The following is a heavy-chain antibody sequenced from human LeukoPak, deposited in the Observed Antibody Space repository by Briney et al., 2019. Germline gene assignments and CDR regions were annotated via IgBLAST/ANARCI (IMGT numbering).Heavy chain of an antibody. J-gene: IGHJ4*02. CDR1: GFTFSSYG. Sequence: PGGSLRLSCAASGFTFSSYGMHWVRQAPGKGLEWVAVIWYDGSNKYYADSVEGRFTISRDNSKNTLYLQMNSLRAEDTAVYYCARDSYPYDFWSGYTYYFDYWGQGTLVTVSS. CDR3: ARDSYPYDFWSGYTYYFDY. D-gene: IGHD3-3*01. V-gene: IGHV3-33*01. CDR2: IWYDGSNK.